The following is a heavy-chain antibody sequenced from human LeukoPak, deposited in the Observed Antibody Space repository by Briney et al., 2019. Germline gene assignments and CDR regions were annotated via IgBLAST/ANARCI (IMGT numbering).Heavy chain of an antibody. Sequence: ASVKVSCKASGGTFSSYAISWVRQAPGQGLEWMGGIIPIFGTANYAQKFQGRVTITTDESTSTAYMELSSLRSEDTAVYYCARVDVEQQLVFDYWGQGTLVTVSS. J-gene: IGHJ4*02. D-gene: IGHD6-13*01. CDR3: ARVDVEQQLVFDY. CDR1: GGTFSSYA. V-gene: IGHV1-69*05. CDR2: IIPIFGTA.